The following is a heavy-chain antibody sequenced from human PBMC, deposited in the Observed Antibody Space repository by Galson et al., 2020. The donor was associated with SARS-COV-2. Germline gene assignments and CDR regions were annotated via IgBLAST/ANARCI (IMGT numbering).Heavy chain of an antibody. CDR1: GFTFSSYA. CDR3: AKGRVRLDP. V-gene: IGHV3-23*01. J-gene: IGHJ5*02. CDR2: ISGSGGST. Sequence: GESLKISCAASGFTFSSYAMSWVRQAPGKGLEWVSAISGSGGSTYYADSVKGRFTISRDNTKNTLYLQMNSLRAEDTAVYYCAKGRVRLDPWGQGTLVTVSS. D-gene: IGHD3-10*01.